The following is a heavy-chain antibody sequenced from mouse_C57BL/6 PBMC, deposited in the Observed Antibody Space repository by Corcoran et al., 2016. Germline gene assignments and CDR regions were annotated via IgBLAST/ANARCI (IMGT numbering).Heavy chain of an antibody. CDR2: INTYSGVP. V-gene: IGHV9-3*01. CDR1: GYTFTTYG. D-gene: IGHD1-1*01. Sequence: QIQLVQSGPELKKPGETVKISCKDSGYTFTTYGMSWVKQAPGKGLKWMGWINTYSGVPTYADDCKGRFAFSLETSASTAYLQINNLKNEDTATYFCARGYYGSSYYAMDYWGQGTSVTVSS. CDR3: ARGYYGSSYYAMDY. J-gene: IGHJ4*01.